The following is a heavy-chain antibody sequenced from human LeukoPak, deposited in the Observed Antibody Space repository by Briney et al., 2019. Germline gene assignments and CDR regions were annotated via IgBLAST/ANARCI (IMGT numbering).Heavy chain of an antibody. J-gene: IGHJ4*02. CDR1: GYTFTSYA. D-gene: IGHD5-12*01. CDR3: ARGPYSGYTGYYFDY. CDR2: INAGNGNT. Sequence: ASVKVSCKASGYTFTSYAMHWVRQAPGQRLEWMGWINAGNGNTKYSQEFQGRVTITRDTSASTAYMELSSLKSEDMAMYYCARGPYSGYTGYYFDYWGQGALVTVSS. V-gene: IGHV1-3*03.